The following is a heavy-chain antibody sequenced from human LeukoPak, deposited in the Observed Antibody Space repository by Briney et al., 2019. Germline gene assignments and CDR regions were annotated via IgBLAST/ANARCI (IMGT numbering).Heavy chain of an antibody. D-gene: IGHD6-13*01. CDR1: GFTFSSYG. CDR2: ISYDGSNK. V-gene: IGHV3-30*18. J-gene: IGHJ6*04. CDR3: AKGDSSSWYTYYYYGMDV. Sequence: GGSLRLSCAASGFTFSSYGMHWVRQAPGKGLEWVAVISYDGSNKYYADSVKGRFTISRDNSKNTLYLQMNSLRAGDTAVYYCAKGDSSSWYTYYYYGMDVWGKGTTVTVSS.